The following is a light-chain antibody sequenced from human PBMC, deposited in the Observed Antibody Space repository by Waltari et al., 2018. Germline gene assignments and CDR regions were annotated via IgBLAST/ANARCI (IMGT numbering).Light chain of an antibody. CDR2: EAT. Sequence: DIQMTQSPSTLSASVGDRVTITCRASQSIGTWLAWYQQKPGKAPKFLIYEATTLENGVPVWFSGSGSGTELSLSFFFLFLDDFATYYCLWYNSYPITFGPGTKVDI. CDR3: LWYNSYPIT. J-gene: IGKJ3*01. CDR1: QSIGTW. V-gene: IGKV1-5*03.